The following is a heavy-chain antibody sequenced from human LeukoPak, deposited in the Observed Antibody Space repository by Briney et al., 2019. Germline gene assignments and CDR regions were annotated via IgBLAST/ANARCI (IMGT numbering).Heavy chain of an antibody. J-gene: IGHJ6*03. V-gene: IGHV3-53*01. CDR1: GFTVSSNY. D-gene: IGHD3-10*01. CDR2: IYSGGST. Sequence: GGSLRLSCAASGFTVSSNYMSWVRQAPGKGLEWVSVIYSGGSTYYADSVKGRFTISRDNSKNTLYLQMNSLRAEDTAVYYCARVVQLLWFGEVNYYYYYMDVWGKGTTVTISS. CDR3: ARVVQLLWFGEVNYYYYYMDV.